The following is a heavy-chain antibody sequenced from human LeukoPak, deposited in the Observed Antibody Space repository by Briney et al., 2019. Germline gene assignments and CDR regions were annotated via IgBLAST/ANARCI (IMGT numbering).Heavy chain of an antibody. CDR3: ARGGHDYGDLYLFDY. J-gene: IGHJ4*02. V-gene: IGHV4-30-4*08. CDR2: IYYSGST. Sequence: SETLSLTCTVSGGSISSGDYYWSWIRQPPGKGLEWIGYIYYSGSTYYNPSLKSRVTISVDTSKNQFSLKLSSVTAADTAVYYCARGGHDYGDLYLFDYWGQGTLVTVSS. D-gene: IGHD4-17*01. CDR1: GGSISSGDYY.